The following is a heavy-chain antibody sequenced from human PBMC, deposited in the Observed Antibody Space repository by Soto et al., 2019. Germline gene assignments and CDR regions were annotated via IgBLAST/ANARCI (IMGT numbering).Heavy chain of an antibody. V-gene: IGHV2-5*02. CDR1: GFLLSTSGVG. Sequence: QITLKESGPTLVKPTQTLTLTCTFSGFLLSTSGVGVGWIRQPPGKALEWLALIYWDDDKRYSPSLKSRLTITKDTSKNLVLLTTTNMEPVDTDTYYCAHRRAVNWFDPWGQGTLVTVSS. CDR3: AHRRAVNWFDP. J-gene: IGHJ5*02. CDR2: IYWDDDK.